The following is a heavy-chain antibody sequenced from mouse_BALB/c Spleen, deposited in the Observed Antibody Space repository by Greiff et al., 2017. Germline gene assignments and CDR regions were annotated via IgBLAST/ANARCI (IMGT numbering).Heavy chain of an antibody. D-gene: IGHD2-10*02. CDR3: TRWYGNYVGYYAMDY. CDR1: GYTFTDYE. J-gene: IGHJ4*01. V-gene: IGHV1-15*01. Sequence: VQLQQSGAELVRPGASVTLSCKASGYTFTDYEMHWVKQTPVHGLEWIGAIDPETGGTAYNQKFKGKATLTADKSSSTAYMELRSLTSEDSAVYYCTRWYGNYVGYYAMDYWGQGTSVTGSS. CDR2: IDPETGGT.